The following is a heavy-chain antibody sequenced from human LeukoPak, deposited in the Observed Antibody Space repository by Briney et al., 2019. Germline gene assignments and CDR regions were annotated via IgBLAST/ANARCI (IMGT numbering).Heavy chain of an antibody. J-gene: IGHJ3*01. CDR3: ARDTEMLYYDANGYHA. CDR1: GFTFRRFW. V-gene: IGHV3-7*01. Sequence: GGSLRLSSAASGFTFRRFWMSWVRQAPGKGLEWVANIKQDGSEQYYVDSVKGRFTISRDNAKNSLYLQMNSLRAEDTAVYYCARDTEMLYYDANGYHAWGQGTMVTVSS. D-gene: IGHD3-22*01. CDR2: IKQDGSEQ.